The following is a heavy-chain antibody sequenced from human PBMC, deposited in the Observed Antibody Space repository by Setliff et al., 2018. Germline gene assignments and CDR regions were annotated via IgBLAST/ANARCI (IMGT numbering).Heavy chain of an antibody. V-gene: IGHV3-48*01. CDR2: ISSSSSII. CDR1: GFSFSSYS. Sequence: GGSLRLSCAASGFSFSSYSMNWARQAPGKGLEWISYISSSSSIIYYADSVKGRFTISRDNAKNSLYLQMNSLRGEDTAVYYCARVWFGNMDVWGKGTTVTVSS. J-gene: IGHJ6*03. CDR3: ARVWFGNMDV. D-gene: IGHD3-10*01.